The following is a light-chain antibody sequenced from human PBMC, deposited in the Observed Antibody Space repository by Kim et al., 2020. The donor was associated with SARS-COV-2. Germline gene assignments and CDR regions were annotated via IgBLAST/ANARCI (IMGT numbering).Light chain of an antibody. J-gene: IGKJ4*01. CDR1: QSVSSSY. CDR2: DAS. CDR3: QQYGSL. V-gene: IGKV3-20*01. Sequence: LSLSPGERATLSCGASQSVSSSYLNWYQQKPGQAPRLLIYDASSRATGIPDRFSGSGSGTNFTLTISRLETEDFAVYYCQQYGSLFGGGTKVDIK.